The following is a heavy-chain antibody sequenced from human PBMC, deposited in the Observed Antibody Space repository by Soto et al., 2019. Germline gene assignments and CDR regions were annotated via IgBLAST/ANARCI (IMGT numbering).Heavy chain of an antibody. CDR2: ISGSGGST. Sequence: GGSLRLSCAASEFTFGTYAMNWVRQAPGKGLEWVSAISGSGGSTYYADSVKGRFTISRDNSKNTLYLQMNSLRAEDTAVYYCAKDWATGYCSGGSCKTRLDYWGQGTLVTVSS. CDR1: EFTFGTYA. V-gene: IGHV3-23*01. J-gene: IGHJ4*02. CDR3: AKDWATGYCSGGSCKTRLDY. D-gene: IGHD2-15*01.